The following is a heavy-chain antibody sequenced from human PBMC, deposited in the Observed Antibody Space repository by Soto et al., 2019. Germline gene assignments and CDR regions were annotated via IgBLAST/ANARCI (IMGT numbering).Heavy chain of an antibody. CDR1: GFTFSSYA. D-gene: IGHD6-6*01. CDR3: ARVPEYSSSFGGYGMDV. J-gene: IGHJ6*02. CDR2: ISYDGSNK. Sequence: QVQLVESGGGVVQPGRSLRLSCAASGFTFSSYAMHWVRQAPGKGLEWVAVISYDGSNKYYADSVKGRFTISRDNSKNTLYLQMNSLRAEDTAVYYCARVPEYSSSFGGYGMDVWGQGTTVTVSS. V-gene: IGHV3-30-3*01.